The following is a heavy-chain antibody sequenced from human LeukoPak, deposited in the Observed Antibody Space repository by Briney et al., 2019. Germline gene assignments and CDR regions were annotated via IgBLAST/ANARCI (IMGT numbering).Heavy chain of an antibody. V-gene: IGHV4-59*01. CDR1: GGSISFYY. J-gene: IGHJ4*02. CDR3: ARATDRLRYFDY. CDR2: IYYSGST. Sequence: SETLSLTCTVSGGSISFYYWTWIRQPPGKGLEWIGYIYYSGSTNYNPSLKSRVTISVDTSKNQFSLKLSSVTAADTAVYYCARATDRLRYFDYWGQGTLVTVSS. D-gene: IGHD3-22*01.